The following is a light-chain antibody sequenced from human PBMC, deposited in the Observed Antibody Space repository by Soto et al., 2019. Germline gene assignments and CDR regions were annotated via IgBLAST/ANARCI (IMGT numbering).Light chain of an antibody. J-gene: IGKJ2*01. CDR3: QQYNNWPTRYT. V-gene: IGKV3-15*01. CDR2: AAS. CDR1: QSISRN. Sequence: EIVMTQSPATLSLSLGERATLSCRASQSISRNLAWYHQRPGQAPRLLIYAASTRATGIPATFSGSGSGTDFTLTISGLQSEDFGVYFCQQYNNWPTRYTFGQGTKLEIK.